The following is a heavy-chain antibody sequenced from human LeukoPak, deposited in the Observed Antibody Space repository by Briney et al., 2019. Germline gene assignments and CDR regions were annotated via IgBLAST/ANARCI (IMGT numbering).Heavy chain of an antibody. CDR3: ARDLWR. CDR1: GGSISNPDYY. CDR2: IHYTGSA. J-gene: IGHJ4*02. Sequence: SQTLSLTCTVSGGSISNPDYYWSWIRLLPGKGLEWIGNIHYTGSAYYNPSITSRATMSVDTSKNQFSLRLTSVSAADTAIYYCARDLWRGGQGTLVTVSS. V-gene: IGHV4-30-4*01.